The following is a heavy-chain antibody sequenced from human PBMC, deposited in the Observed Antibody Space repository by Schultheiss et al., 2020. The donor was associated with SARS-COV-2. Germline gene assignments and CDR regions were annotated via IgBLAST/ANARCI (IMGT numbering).Heavy chain of an antibody. Sequence: SETLSLTCTVSGGSIRSGAYSWNWIRQHPGKGLEWIGDIFDTGSTYYNLSLKSRVSISVDTSKNQFSLKLGSVTAADTAVYYCARDGGNYYYYGMDVWGQGTTVTVSS. V-gene: IGHV4-31*03. J-gene: IGHJ6*02. D-gene: IGHD3-16*01. CDR1: GGSIRSGAYS. CDR2: IFDTGST. CDR3: ARDGGNYYYYGMDV.